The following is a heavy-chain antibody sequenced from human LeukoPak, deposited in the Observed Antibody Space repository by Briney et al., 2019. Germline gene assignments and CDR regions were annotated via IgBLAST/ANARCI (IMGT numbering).Heavy chain of an antibody. D-gene: IGHD2-21*02. Sequence: SETLSLTCTVSGGSISSSSYYWSWIRQPAGMGLEWIGRIHTTRTTDYNPSLKGRVTMPVDTSKNQFSLKLSSVTAADTAVYYCARVGGCGGDCYSLDYWGQGTLVTVSS. CDR3: ARVGGCGGDCYSLDY. V-gene: IGHV4-61*02. CDR2: IHTTRTT. J-gene: IGHJ4*02. CDR1: GGSISSSSYY.